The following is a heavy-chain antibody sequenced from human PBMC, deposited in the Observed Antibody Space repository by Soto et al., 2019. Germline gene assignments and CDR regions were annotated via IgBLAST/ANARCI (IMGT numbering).Heavy chain of an antibody. J-gene: IGHJ6*03. CDR2: MNPNSGNT. V-gene: IGHV1-8*01. CDR1: GYTFTSYD. Sequence: ASVKVSCKASGYTFTSYDINWVRQATGQGLEWMGWMNPNSGNTGYAQKFQGRVTMTRNTSISTAYMELSSLRSEDTAVYYCARRQYSSSSSYYYYYMDVWGKGTTVTVSS. CDR3: ARRQYSSSSSYYYYYMDV. D-gene: IGHD6-6*01.